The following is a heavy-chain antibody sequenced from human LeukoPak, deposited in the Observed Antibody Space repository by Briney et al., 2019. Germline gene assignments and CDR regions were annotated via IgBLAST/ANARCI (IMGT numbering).Heavy chain of an antibody. CDR1: GFTFSSYW. V-gene: IGHV3-7*01. J-gene: IGHJ4*02. D-gene: IGHD2-15*01. CDR3: ASCSGGSCYSPSDY. CDR2: IKQDGSER. Sequence: GGSLRLSCAASGFTFSSYWMSWVRQAPGKGLEWVANIKQDGSERYYVDSVKGRFIISRDNAKNSLYLQMNSLRAEDTAVYYCASCSGGSCYSPSDYWGQGTLVTVSS.